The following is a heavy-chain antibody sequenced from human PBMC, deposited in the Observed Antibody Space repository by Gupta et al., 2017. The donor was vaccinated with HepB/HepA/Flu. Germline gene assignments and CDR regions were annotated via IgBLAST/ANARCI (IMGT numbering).Heavy chain of an antibody. CDR3: ARDEAEIAVAENWFDP. D-gene: IGHD6-19*01. CDR1: GYTFTRYG. CDR2: ISAYNGNT. V-gene: IGHV1-18*01. J-gene: IGHJ5*02. Sequence: QVQLVQSGAEVKKPGASVKVSCKASGYTFTRYGISWVRQAPGQGLEWMGWISAYNGNTNYAQKRQGRVTMTTDTSTSTAYMELRSLRSDETAVYYCARDEAEIAVAENWFDPWGQGTLVTVSS.